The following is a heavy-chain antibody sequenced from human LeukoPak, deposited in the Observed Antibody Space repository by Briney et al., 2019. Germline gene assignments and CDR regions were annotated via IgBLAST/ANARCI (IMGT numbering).Heavy chain of an antibody. V-gene: IGHV4-34*01. CDR2: INHSGST. CDR1: GGSFSGYY. J-gene: IGHJ4*02. CDR3: ARDNYSYGPIGFDY. Sequence: SETLSLTCAVYGGSFSGYYWSWIRQPPGKGLEWIGEINHSGSTNYNPSLKSRVTISVDTSKNQFSLKLSSVTAADTAVYYCARDNYSYGPIGFDYWGQGTLVTVSS. D-gene: IGHD5-18*01.